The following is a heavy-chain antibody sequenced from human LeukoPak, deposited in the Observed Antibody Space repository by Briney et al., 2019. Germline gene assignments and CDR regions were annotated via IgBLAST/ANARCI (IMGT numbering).Heavy chain of an antibody. CDR2: IKQDGSDK. Sequence: AGGPLSLSCAASGFTFSSYWMICLREAPGEALEGVFNIKQDGSDKYYVDSVKGRFTISRDNAKNPLYLQMKSLRAEDTAVYYCARLRGYSYGDIDYWGKGTMVTVSS. V-gene: IGHV3-7*01. CDR3: ARLRGYSYGDIDY. CDR1: GFTFSSYW. D-gene: IGHD5-18*01. J-gene: IGHJ4*02.